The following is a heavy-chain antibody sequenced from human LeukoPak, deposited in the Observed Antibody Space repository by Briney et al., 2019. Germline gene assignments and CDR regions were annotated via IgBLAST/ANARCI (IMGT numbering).Heavy chain of an antibody. CDR1: GFTFSSWE. CDR2: ISSSGSAT. CDR3: ARDVLDY. V-gene: IGHV3-48*03. J-gene: IGHJ4*02. Sequence: GGSLRLSCAASGFTFSSWEINWVRQAPGKGLEWVSYISSSGSATYYADSVKGRFTISRDNTKNSMYMQMNSLRAEDTAVYYCARDVLDYWGQGTLVTVSP.